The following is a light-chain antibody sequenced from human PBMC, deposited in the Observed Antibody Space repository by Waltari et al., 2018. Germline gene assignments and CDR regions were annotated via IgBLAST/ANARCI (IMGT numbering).Light chain of an antibody. CDR2: YNSDSAK. CDR3: MFWPSNVWV. V-gene: IGLV5-37*01. Sequence: QPVLTQPPSSSASPGESARLTCTLPSDFNVGDFIIYWYQPRPGSPPRFLLYYNSDSAKAQGSGVPSRFSGSKDASANAGILLISGLQSEDEADYYCMFWPSNVWVFGGGTKLTVL. J-gene: IGLJ3*02. CDR1: SDFNVGDFI.